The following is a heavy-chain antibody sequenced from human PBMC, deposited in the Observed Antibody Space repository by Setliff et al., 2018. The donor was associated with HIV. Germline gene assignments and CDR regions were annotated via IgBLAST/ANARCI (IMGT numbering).Heavy chain of an antibody. CDR1: GFTFSTYA. Sequence: LRLSCVASGFTFSTYAMHWVRQVPGKGLEWVALISWDGATTNYADSVKGRFTISRDSSKNSLYLQMNSLRTEDTALYYCAREGGSERMPFFYYYMDVWGKGTTVTVS. V-gene: IGHV3-43*01. J-gene: IGHJ6*03. CDR3: AREGGSERMPFFYYYMDV. D-gene: IGHD3-10*01. CDR2: ISWDGATT.